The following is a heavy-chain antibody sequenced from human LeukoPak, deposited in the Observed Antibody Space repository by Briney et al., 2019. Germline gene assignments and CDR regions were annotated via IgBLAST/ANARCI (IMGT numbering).Heavy chain of an antibody. CDR3: ATNGQRAVAY. J-gene: IGHJ4*02. Sequence: PGGSLRLSCTASGFNFADYAIHWVRQTPGKGLEWVSGISWNSTIIVYVDSVKGRFTISRDNAKNSLYLQMNSLRAEDTAVYYCATNGQRAVAYWGQGTLVTVSS. CDR1: GFNFADYA. D-gene: IGHD6-19*01. V-gene: IGHV3-9*01. CDR2: ISWNSTII.